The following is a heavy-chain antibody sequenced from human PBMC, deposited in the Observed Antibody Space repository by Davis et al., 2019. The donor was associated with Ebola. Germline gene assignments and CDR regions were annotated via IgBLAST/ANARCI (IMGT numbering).Heavy chain of an antibody. Sequence: GESLKISCAASGFTFSSYAMHWARQAPGKGLEWVAVISYDGSNKYYADSVKGRFTISRDNSKNTLYLQMNSLRAEDTAVYYCASRTELRYWGQGTLVTVSS. CDR3: ASRTELRY. D-gene: IGHD1-26*01. CDR1: GFTFSSYA. V-gene: IGHV3-30-3*01. J-gene: IGHJ4*02. CDR2: ISYDGSNK.